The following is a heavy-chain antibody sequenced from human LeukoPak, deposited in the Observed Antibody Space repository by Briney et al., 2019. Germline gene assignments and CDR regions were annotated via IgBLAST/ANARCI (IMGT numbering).Heavy chain of an antibody. J-gene: IGHJ3*02. V-gene: IGHV1-8*01. CDR1: GYTFTSYD. D-gene: IGHD5-18*01. Sequence: ASVKVSCKASGYTFTSYDINWVRQATGQGLEWMGWMKPNSGNTGFAQKFQGRVTMTRNTPISTAYMELRRLRSEDTAVYYCARDLIYDNTGSARDTNDAFDIWGQGTMLIVSS. CDR3: ARDLIYDNTGSARDTNDAFDI. CDR2: MKPNSGNT.